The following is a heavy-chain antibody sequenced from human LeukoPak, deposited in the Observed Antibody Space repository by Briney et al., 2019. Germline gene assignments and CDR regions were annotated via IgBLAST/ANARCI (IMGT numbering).Heavy chain of an antibody. D-gene: IGHD3-10*01. V-gene: IGHV4-39*07. J-gene: IGHJ4*02. CDR2: IYYSGST. Sequence: PSETLSLTCTVSGGSISSNSYFWGWIRQPPGKGLEWIGSIYYSGSTSYTPSLESRVTISVDTSKNQFSLKLSSVTAADTAVYYCAREGRPEVRGDHSGDYWGQGTPVTVSS. CDR1: GGSISSNSYF. CDR3: AREGRPEVRGDHSGDY.